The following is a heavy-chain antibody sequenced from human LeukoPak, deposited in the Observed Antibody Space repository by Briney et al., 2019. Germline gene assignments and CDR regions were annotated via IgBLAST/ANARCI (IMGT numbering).Heavy chain of an antibody. J-gene: IGHJ4*02. V-gene: IGHV3-48*02. CDR3: ARQISSGYYSSFDY. Sequence: GGSLRLSCAASGFTFSSYSMNWVRQAPGKWLEWVSYISSSSGTIYYADSVKGRFTISRDNAKNSLYLQMNSLRDEDTAVYYCARQISSGYYSSFDYWGQGTLVTVSS. CDR1: GFTFSSYS. D-gene: IGHD3-22*01. CDR2: ISSSSGTI.